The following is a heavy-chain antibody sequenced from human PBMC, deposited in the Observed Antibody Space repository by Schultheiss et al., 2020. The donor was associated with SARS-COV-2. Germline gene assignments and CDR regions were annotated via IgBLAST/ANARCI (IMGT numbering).Heavy chain of an antibody. CDR3: ARGVVQFGYYYGMDV. CDR1: GFTVSSNY. D-gene: IGHD3-16*01. V-gene: IGHV3-53*01. J-gene: IGHJ6*02. Sequence: GESLKISCAASGFTVSSNYMSWVRQAPGKGLEWVSVIYSGGSTYYADSVKGRFTISRDNSKNTLYLQMNSLRAEDTAVYYCARGVVQFGYYYGMDVWGQGTTVTVSS. CDR2: IYSGGST.